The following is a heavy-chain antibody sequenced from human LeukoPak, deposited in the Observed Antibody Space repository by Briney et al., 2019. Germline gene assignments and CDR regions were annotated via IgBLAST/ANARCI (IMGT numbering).Heavy chain of an antibody. CDR2: LYSDGKT. CDR3: ARGVEPLAANTLAY. Sequence: GGSLRLSCAASVYTGFTNDMTCVPQARGERGECVSVLYSDGKTKYADSVQRRFTISKDNSKNTLYLEMNSLSPDDTAVYYCARGVEPLAANTLAYWGQGTLVTVSS. CDR1: VYTGFTND. V-gene: IGHV3-53*01. D-gene: IGHD1-14*01. J-gene: IGHJ4*02.